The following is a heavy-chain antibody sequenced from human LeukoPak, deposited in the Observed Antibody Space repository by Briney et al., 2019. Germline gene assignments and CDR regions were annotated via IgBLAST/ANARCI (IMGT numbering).Heavy chain of an antibody. D-gene: IGHD2-15*01. CDR2: ISYDGNQK. CDR1: GFTFSSFA. V-gene: IGHV3-30*04. J-gene: IGHJ4*02. Sequence: GGSLRLSCAAFGFTFSSFAMHWVRQAPGKGLEWVAVISYDGNQKYYADSVKGRFTISRDNSKNSVYLQMNSLRVEDTAVFYCARVNEDWFTCRGGLCPNEFWGQGSLVTVSS. CDR3: ARVNEDWFTCRGGLCPNEF.